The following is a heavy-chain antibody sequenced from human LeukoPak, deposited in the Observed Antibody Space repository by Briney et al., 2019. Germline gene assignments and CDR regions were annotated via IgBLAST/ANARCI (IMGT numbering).Heavy chain of an antibody. J-gene: IGHJ5*02. CDR3: ARDHTPQLTPSGWFDP. D-gene: IGHD2-15*01. V-gene: IGHV1-2*02. CDR1: VYTFTGYY. CDR2: INPNSGGT. Sequence: ASVKVSCKASVYTFTGYYMHWVRQAPGQGLEWMGWINPNSGGTNYAQKFQGRVTMTRDTSISTAYMELSRLRSDDTAVYYCARDHTPQLTPSGWFDPWGQGTLVTVSS.